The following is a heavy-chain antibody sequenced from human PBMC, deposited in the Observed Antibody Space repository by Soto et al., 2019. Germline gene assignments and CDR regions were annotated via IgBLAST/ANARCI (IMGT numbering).Heavy chain of an antibody. D-gene: IGHD1-26*01. CDR1: GFTISNAW. J-gene: IGHJ4*02. Sequence: EEQLVESGGGLVKPGGSLRLSCTVSGFTISNAWMNWVRLAPGKGLEWVARIKSETDGGTIDYAAPVKGRFTISRDDSTNTLYLQMNSLKTEDTAVYYCSTGCGFFDRWGQGTLATVSS. V-gene: IGHV3-15*07. CDR2: IKSETDGGTI. CDR3: STGCGFFDR.